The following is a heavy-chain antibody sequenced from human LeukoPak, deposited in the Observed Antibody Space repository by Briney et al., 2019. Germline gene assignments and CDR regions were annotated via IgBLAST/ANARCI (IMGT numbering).Heavy chain of an antibody. J-gene: IGHJ6*02. CDR3: ARRELVGYYYGMDV. CDR1: GYTFTSYD. CDR2: INPNSGGT. V-gene: IGHV1-2*02. D-gene: IGHD1-1*01. Sequence: ASVKVSCKASGYTFTSYDINWVRQATGQGLEWMGWINPNSGGTNYAQKFQGRVTMTRDTSISTAYMELSRLRSDDTAVYYCARRELVGYYYGMDVWGQGTTVTVSS.